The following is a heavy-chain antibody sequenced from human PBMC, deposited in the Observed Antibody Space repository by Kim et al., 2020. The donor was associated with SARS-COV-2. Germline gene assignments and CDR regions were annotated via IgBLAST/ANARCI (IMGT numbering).Heavy chain of an antibody. V-gene: IGHV3-11*04. CDR3: AREGRGYSSGWGWFDP. J-gene: IGHJ5*02. Sequence: SVKGRFTISRDNAKNSLYLQMNSLRAEDTAVYYCAREGRGYSSGWGWFDPWGQGTLVTVSS. D-gene: IGHD6-19*01.